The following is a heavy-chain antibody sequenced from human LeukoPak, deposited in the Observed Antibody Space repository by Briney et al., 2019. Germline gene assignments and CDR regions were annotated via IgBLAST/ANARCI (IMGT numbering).Heavy chain of an antibody. CDR1: GYTFTSYG. CDR3: ARGYNYYGSGSYGAFDI. Sequence: ASVKVSCKASGYTFTSYGISWVRQAPGQGLEWMGWISAYNGNTNYAQKLQGRVTMTRNTSISTAYMELSSLRSEDTAVYYCARGYNYYGSGSYGAFDIWGQGTMVTVSS. J-gene: IGHJ3*02. V-gene: IGHV1-18*01. D-gene: IGHD3-10*01. CDR2: ISAYNGNT.